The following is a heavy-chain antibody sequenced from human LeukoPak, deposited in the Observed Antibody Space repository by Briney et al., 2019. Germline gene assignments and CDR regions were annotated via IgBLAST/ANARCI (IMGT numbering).Heavy chain of an antibody. V-gene: IGHV3-9*03. CDR1: GFTFDDYA. CDR2: ISWNSGSI. Sequence: GGSLRLSCAASGFTFDDYAMHWVRQAPGKGLEWVSGISWNSGSIGYADSVKGRFTISRDNAKNSLYLQMNSLRAEDMALYYCAKGLAGAGTNYFDYWGQGTLVTVSS. J-gene: IGHJ4*02. CDR3: AKGLAGAGTNYFDY. D-gene: IGHD6-13*01.